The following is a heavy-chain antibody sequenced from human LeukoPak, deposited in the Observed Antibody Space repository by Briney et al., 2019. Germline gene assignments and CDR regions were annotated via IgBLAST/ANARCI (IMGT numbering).Heavy chain of an antibody. V-gene: IGHV3-20*04. Sequence: GGSLRLSCAASGFTFDDYGMSWVRQAPGKGLEWVSGINWNGGSTGYADSVKGRFTISRDNAKNPLYLQMNSLRAEDTALYYCARGHYYYDSSGYYIIDYWGQGTLVTVSS. CDR2: INWNGGST. CDR3: ARGHYYYDSSGYYIIDY. CDR1: GFTFDDYG. D-gene: IGHD3-22*01. J-gene: IGHJ4*02.